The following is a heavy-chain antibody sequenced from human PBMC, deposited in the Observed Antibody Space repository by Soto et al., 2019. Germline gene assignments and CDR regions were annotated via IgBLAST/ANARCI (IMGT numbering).Heavy chain of an antibody. J-gene: IGHJ4*02. CDR3: AKPGMATIRGGMGDWFYIDY. CDR2: ISSDGTKK. D-gene: IGHD5-12*01. V-gene: IGHV3-30*18. CDR1: GFTFSSYG. Sequence: GGSLRLSCAASGFTFSSYGMHRVRQAPGKRLELVALISSDGTKKYYVDSVKGRFTISRDNSKNTQYLQMNSLRAEDTAVYYCAKPGMATIRGGMGDWFYIDYWGQGSLVTVSS.